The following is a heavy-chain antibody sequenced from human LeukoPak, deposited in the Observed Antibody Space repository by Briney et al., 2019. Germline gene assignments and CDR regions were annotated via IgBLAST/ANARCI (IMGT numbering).Heavy chain of an antibody. D-gene: IGHD6-19*01. CDR3: AKDRVTSWWLAYFDY. CDR2: ISSNGGST. CDR1: GFTFSSYA. Sequence: PGGSLRLSCAASGFTFSSYAMHWVRQAPGKGLEYVSAISSNGGSTYYANSVKGRFTISRDNSKNTLYLQMGSLRAEDTAVYYCAKDRVTSWWLAYFDYWGQGTLVTVSS. V-gene: IGHV3-64*01. J-gene: IGHJ4*02.